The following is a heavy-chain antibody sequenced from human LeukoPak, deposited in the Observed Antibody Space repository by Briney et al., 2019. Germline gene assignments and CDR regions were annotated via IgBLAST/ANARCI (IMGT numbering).Heavy chain of an antibody. D-gene: IGHD4-23*01. CDR2: IYYSGST. V-gene: IGHV4-39*01. Sequence: SETLSLTCTVSGGSISNSRYYWAWIRQPPGKGLEWIGSIYYSGSTYYNPSLKSRVTISVDTSKNQFSLKLSSVTAADTAVYYCARHLYGGNPAWGQGILVTVSS. J-gene: IGHJ4*02. CDR3: ARHLYGGNPA. CDR1: GGSISNSRYY.